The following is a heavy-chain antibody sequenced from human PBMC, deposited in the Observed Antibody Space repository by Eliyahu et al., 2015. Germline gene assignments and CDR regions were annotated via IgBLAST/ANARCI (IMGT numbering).Heavy chain of an antibody. V-gene: IGHV4-34*01. Sequence: QVQLQQWGAGLLKPSETLSLTCAXXGXSFRXXYWXWXRQPPGKGLEWIGEINHSGSTNYNPSLKSRVTISVDTSKNQFSLKLSSVTAADTAVYYCARLLGGVTIFGVVIKGYYGMDVWGKGTTVTVSS. CDR1: GXSFRXXY. D-gene: IGHD3-3*01. CDR3: ARLLGGVTIFGVVIKGYYGMDV. CDR2: INHSGST. J-gene: IGHJ6*04.